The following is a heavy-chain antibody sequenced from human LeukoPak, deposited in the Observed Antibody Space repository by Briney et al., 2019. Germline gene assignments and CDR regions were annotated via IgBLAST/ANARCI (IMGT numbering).Heavy chain of an antibody. CDR3: ATVPRIPAVGNTEYFQY. V-gene: IGHV5-51*01. CDR1: GYSFTSYW. J-gene: IGHJ1*01. Sequence: GESLRISCKGSGYSFTSYWIAWVRQMPGKGLEWMGIVNPADSDTRYSPSFEGQVTISVGKSISTAYLQWSSLQASDSAIYYCATVPRIPAVGNTEYFQYWGQGTLVTVSS. D-gene: IGHD6-13*01. CDR2: VNPADSDT.